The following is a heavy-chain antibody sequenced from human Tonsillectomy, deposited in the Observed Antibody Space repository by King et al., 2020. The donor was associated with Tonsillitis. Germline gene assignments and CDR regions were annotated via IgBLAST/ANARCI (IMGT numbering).Heavy chain of an antibody. CDR2: ISYSGST. CDR3: SAERFGESSGGFDS. D-gene: IGHD3-10*01. CDR1: SGSISSSDYY. Sequence: QLQESGPGLVKPSQTLSLTCTVSSGSISSSDYYWTWIRQTPGKGLEWIGYISYSGSTYYNPSLKSRVTISIDTSKNQFSLKLRSVTAADTAVYYCSAERFGESSGGFDSWGQGTLVTVSS. V-gene: IGHV4-30-4*01. J-gene: IGHJ4*02.